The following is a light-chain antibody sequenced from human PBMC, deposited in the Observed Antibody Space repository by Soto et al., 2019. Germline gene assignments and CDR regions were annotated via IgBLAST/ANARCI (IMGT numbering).Light chain of an antibody. J-gene: IGKJ5*01. Sequence: DIQMTQSPSSLSASVGDRVTIACRDSQSISSYLNWYQQKPGRAPKLLIYAASSLQSGVPSRVSGSGSGTDFTLTISSLQPEDFATYYCQQSYSTPRTFGQGTRLEIK. V-gene: IGKV1-39*01. CDR2: AAS. CDR3: QQSYSTPRT. CDR1: QSISSY.